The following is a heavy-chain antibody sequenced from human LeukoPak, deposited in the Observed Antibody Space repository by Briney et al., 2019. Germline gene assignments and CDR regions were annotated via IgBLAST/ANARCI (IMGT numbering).Heavy chain of an antibody. CDR3: AKSGPAAGRPDAFDI. D-gene: IGHD2-2*01. Sequence: NPSETLFLTCTLSGGSVTTSSFYWAWIRQPPGKGLECIVTIYYSGITYYHSSLKSRVTISVNTSKNQFSLKLNSVTAADTAVYFCAKSGPAAGRPDAFDIWGQGTMVTVSS. V-gene: IGHV4-39*07. J-gene: IGHJ3*02. CDR2: IYYSGIT. CDR1: GGSVTTSSFY.